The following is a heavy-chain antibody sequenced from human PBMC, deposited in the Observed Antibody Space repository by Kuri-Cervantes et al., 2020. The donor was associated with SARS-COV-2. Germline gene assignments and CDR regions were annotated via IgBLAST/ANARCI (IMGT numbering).Heavy chain of an antibody. CDR3: AREEQQLVLVGAFDV. V-gene: IGHV4-61*01. Sequence: GSLRLSCTVSGYSISSGYYWGWIRQPPGKGLEWIGYIYYSGSTNYNPSLKSRVTISVDTSKNQFSLKLSSVTAADTAVYYCAREEQQLVLVGAFDVWGQGTMVTVSS. D-gene: IGHD6-13*01. CDR2: IYYSGST. J-gene: IGHJ3*01. CDR1: GYSISSGYY.